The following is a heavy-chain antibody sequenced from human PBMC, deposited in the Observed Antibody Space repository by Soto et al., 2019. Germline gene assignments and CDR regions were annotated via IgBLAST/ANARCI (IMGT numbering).Heavy chain of an antibody. J-gene: IGHJ5*02. CDR2: IDPSDSYT. D-gene: IGHD6-6*01. CDR3: ASYEYSSSSNWFDP. CDR1: GYSFTSYW. V-gene: IGHV5-10-1*01. Sequence: GSLKISCKGSGYSFTSYWISWVRQMPGKGLEWMGRIDPSDSYTNYSPSFQGHVTISADKSISTAYLQWSSLKASDTAMYYCASYEYSSSSNWFDPWGQGTLVTVSS.